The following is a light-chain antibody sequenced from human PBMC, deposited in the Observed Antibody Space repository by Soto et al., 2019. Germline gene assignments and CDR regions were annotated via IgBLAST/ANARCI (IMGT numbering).Light chain of an antibody. V-gene: IGKV1-9*01. J-gene: IGKJ1*01. Sequence: DIQLTQSPSFLYASVGDRVTITCRASQGISTYLAWYQQRPGKAPKLLIYDASTLQSGVPSRFSGSRSGTEFTLTISSLQPEDSAVYYCQQRGNWPPTWTFGQGTKVEIK. CDR3: QQRGNWPPTWT. CDR2: DAS. CDR1: QGISTY.